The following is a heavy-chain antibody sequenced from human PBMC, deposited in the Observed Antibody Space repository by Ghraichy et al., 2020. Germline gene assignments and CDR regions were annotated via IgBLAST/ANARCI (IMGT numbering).Heavy chain of an antibody. J-gene: IGHJ5*02. D-gene: IGHD2-15*01. V-gene: IGHV4-34*01. CDR1: GASFSGYY. Sequence: SETLSLTCAVYGASFSGYYWSWIRQPPGKGLEWIGEIDPSGSTNYNPSLKSRVTISVDTSKNQFSLKLTSVTAADTAVYYCAREAYCSGGSCPVRYNWFDPWGQGTLVTVSS. CDR2: IDPSGST. CDR3: AREAYCSGGSCPVRYNWFDP.